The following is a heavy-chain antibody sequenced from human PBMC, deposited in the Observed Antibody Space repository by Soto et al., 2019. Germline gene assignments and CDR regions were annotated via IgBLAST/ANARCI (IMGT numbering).Heavy chain of an antibody. Sequence: SETLSLTCTVSCGSVISGYYYWSCILQPPGKGLEWSGYIYYSGSTNYNPSLKSRVSISIDTSKNQFSLRLTSVTAADTAVYYCARIPVDTYMINWFDPWGQGTLVTVSS. J-gene: IGHJ5*02. V-gene: IGHV4-61*01. CDR1: CGSVISGYYY. CDR3: ARIPVDTYMINWFDP. D-gene: IGHD5-18*01. CDR2: IYYSGST.